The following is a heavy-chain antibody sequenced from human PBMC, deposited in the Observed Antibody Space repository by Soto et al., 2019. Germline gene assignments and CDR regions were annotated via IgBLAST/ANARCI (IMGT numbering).Heavy chain of an antibody. CDR3: AREGQAPYYSYGMDV. V-gene: IGHV1-18*01. CDR1: GYTFTNYG. CDR2: ISGYNGNT. Sequence: GASVKVSCKASGYTFTNYGFSWVLQAPGQGLEWMGWISGYNGNTKYAEKFQGRVTMTTDTSTSTAHMELRSLRSDDTAVYYCAREGQAPYYSYGMDVWGQGTAVTVSS. J-gene: IGHJ6*02.